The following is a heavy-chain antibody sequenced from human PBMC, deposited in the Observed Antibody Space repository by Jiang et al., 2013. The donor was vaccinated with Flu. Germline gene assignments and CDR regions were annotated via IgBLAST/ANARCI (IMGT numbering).Heavy chain of an antibody. V-gene: IGHV2-70*11. D-gene: IGHD3-22*01. CDR3: ARIQEQYYYDSSGYYGDYFDY. Sequence: KPTQTLTLTCTFSGFSLSTSGMCVSWIRQPPGKALEWLARIDWDDDKYYSTSLKTRLTISKDTSKNQVVLTMTNMDPVDTATYYCARIQEQYYYDSSGYYGDYFDYWGQGTLVTVSS. J-gene: IGHJ4*02. CDR2: IDWDDDK. CDR1: GFSLSTSGMC.